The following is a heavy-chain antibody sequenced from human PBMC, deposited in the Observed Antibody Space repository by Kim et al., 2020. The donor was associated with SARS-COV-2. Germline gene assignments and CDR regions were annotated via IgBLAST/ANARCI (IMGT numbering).Heavy chain of an antibody. Sequence: YNADFVKGRFTIARENSKNTLYLQMNSLRAEDTAVYFCARDLRKRRYFDYWGIGTLVTVSS. V-gene: IGHV3-33*01. J-gene: IGHJ4*01. CDR3: ARDLRKRRYFDY.